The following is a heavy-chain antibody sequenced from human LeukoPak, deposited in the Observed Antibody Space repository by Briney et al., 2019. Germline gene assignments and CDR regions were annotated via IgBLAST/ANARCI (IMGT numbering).Heavy chain of an antibody. CDR1: GDSIDSYY. D-gene: IGHD5-12*01. J-gene: IGHJ4*02. V-gene: IGHV4-59*12. CDR3: ARLPRYGGYDHFDY. Sequence: SETLSLTCTVSGDSIDSYYWSWIRQPPGKGLEWIGYIYYRGTTSYNPFLKSRVTISVDTSKNQFSLKLNSVTAADTAVYYCARLPRYGGYDHFDYWGEGILVIVSS. CDR2: IYYRGTT.